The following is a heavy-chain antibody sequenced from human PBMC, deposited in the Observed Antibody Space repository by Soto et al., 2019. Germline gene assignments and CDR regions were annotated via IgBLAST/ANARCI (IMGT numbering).Heavy chain of an antibody. CDR1: GYTFTSYA. CDR3: ARDLITMVRGVIIYYGMDV. CDR2: INPINGIT. Sequence: ASVKVSCKASGYTFTSYAMHWVRQAPGQRLEWMGRINPINGITKYAQKFQGRVTITADKSTSTAYMELSSLRSEGTAVYYCARDLITMVRGVIIYYGMDVWGQGTTVTVSS. V-gene: IGHV1-3*01. J-gene: IGHJ6*02. D-gene: IGHD3-10*01.